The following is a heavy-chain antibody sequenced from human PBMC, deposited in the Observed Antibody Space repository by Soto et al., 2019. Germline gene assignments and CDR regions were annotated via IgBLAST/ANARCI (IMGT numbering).Heavy chain of an antibody. CDR3: ARKDWENGVLDY. Sequence: QVQLVESGGGLVKPGGSLRLSCAASGFTFSDYYMSWIRQAPGKGLEWVSYISSSSSYTNYADSVKGRFTISRDNAKNSLYLQMNSLRAEDTALYYCARKDWENGVLDYWGQGTLVTVSS. CDR2: ISSSSSYT. CDR1: GFTFSDYY. J-gene: IGHJ4*02. D-gene: IGHD2-8*01. V-gene: IGHV3-11*06.